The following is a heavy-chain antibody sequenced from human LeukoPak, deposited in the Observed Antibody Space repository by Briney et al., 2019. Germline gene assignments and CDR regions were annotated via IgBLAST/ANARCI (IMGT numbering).Heavy chain of an antibody. CDR1: GGSIRGYY. J-gene: IGHJ5*02. Sequence: PSETLSLTCTVAGGSIRGYYWSWIGQPPGKGREYIGFLFYGGTTKYSPSLKTRATISVDTSKNQFSLTLTSVTAADTALYYGARGRYYYDSSGYYYDNWFDPWGQGTLVTVSS. CDR3: ARGRYYYDSSGYYYDNWFDP. D-gene: IGHD3-22*01. V-gene: IGHV4-59*01. CDR2: LFYGGTT.